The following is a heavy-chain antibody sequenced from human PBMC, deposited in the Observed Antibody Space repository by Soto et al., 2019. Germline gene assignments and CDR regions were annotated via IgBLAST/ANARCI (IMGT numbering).Heavy chain of an antibody. V-gene: IGHV4-39*01. J-gene: IGHJ4*02. CDR3: ARLYGGYYYYFDY. D-gene: IGHD3-22*01. CDR2: IYYSGST. CDR1: GGSISSSSYY. Sequence: QLQLQESGPGLVKPSETLSLTCTVSGGSISSSSYYWGWIRQPPGKGLEWIGSIYYSGSTYYNPSLKSRVTISVDTSKNQFSLKLSSVTAADTAVYYCARLYGGYYYYFDYWGQGTLVTVSS.